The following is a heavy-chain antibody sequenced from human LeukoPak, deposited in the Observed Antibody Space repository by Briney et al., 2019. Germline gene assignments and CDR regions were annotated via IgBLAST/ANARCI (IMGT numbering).Heavy chain of an antibody. D-gene: IGHD6-6*01. CDR2: IYYSGST. Sequence: SETLSLTCTVSGGSISSYYWSWIRQPPGKGLEWIGYIYYSGSTNYNPSLKSRVTISVDTSKNQFSLKLSSVTAADTAVYYCAREESIAARPFDYWGQGTLVTVSS. J-gene: IGHJ4*02. CDR3: AREESIAARPFDY. V-gene: IGHV4-59*12. CDR1: GGSISSYY.